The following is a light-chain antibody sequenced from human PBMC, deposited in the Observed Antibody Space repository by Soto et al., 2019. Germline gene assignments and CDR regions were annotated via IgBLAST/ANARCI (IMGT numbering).Light chain of an antibody. CDR1: SSNIGAGYD. J-gene: IGLJ2*01. V-gene: IGLV1-40*01. Sequence: QSVLTQPPSVSGALGQRVTISCTGSSSNIGAGYDVHWYQQLPGTAPKLLIYANNNRPSGVPDRFSGSRSGTSASLAITGLQAEDEADYYCQAYDSSLGGPVVFGGGTQLTVL. CDR3: QAYDSSLGGPVV. CDR2: ANN.